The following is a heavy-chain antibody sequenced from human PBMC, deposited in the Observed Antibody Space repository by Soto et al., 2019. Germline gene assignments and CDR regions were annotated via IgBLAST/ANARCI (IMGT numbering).Heavy chain of an antibody. V-gene: IGHV6-1*01. Sequence: SQTLSLTCAISGDSVSSNSAAWNWIRQSPSRGLEWLGRTYYRSKWYNDYAVSVKSRITINPDTSKNQFSLQLNSVTPEDTAVYYCARDGIAVAESPYYYYYYGMDVWGQGTTVTVS. CDR2: TYYRSKWYN. D-gene: IGHD6-19*01. J-gene: IGHJ6*02. CDR3: ARDGIAVAESPYYYYYYGMDV. CDR1: GDSVSSNSAA.